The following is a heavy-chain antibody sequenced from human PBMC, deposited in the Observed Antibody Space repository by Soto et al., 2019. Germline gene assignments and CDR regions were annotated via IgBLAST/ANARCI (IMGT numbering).Heavy chain of an antibody. CDR3: TREGRSFDY. CDR1: GGSMNGYY. Sequence: SETLSLTCTVSGGSMNGYYWSWVRQPPGKGLEWIGYISYSGTTNYNPSLKSRLTISVDTSKSQFSLKLSSVTAADTAVYYCTREGRSFDYWGQGALVTVPQ. CDR2: ISYSGTT. V-gene: IGHV4-59*01. J-gene: IGHJ4*02.